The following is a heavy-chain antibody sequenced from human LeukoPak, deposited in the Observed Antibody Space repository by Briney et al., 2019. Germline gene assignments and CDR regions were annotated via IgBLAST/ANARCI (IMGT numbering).Heavy chain of an antibody. Sequence: SETLSLTCTVSGGSISSGDYYWSWIRQPPGKGLEWIGYIYYSGSTYYNPSLKSRVTISVDTSKNQFSLKLSSVTAADTAVYYCVGSYAYPYYFDYWGQGTLVTVSS. J-gene: IGHJ4*02. V-gene: IGHV4-30-4*01. CDR2: IYYSGST. CDR3: VGSYAYPYYFDY. D-gene: IGHD3-16*01. CDR1: GGSISSGDYY.